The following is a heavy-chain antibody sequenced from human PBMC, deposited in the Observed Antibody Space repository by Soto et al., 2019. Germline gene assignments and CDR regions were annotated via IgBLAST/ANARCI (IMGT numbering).Heavy chain of an antibody. D-gene: IGHD3-10*01. V-gene: IGHV3-74*01. Sequence: EVQLVESGGGLVQPGGSLRLSCAVSGFTFSSFWMHWVRQAPGEGLVWVSRINTDGSSTSYADSVKGRFTISRDNAKNKLYLQMNSLRVEDTAMYYCAKRGVATSGLSYLGQGTLVTVSS. CDR2: INTDGSST. CDR3: AKRGVATSGLSY. J-gene: IGHJ4*02. CDR1: GFTFSSFW.